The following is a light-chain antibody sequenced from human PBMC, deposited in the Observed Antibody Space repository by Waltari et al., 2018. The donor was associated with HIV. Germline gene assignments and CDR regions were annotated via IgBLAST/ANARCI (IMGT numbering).Light chain of an antibody. V-gene: IGKV1-5*03. Sequence: DIQMTQSPSTVSASVGDRVNITCRASQNLNNWLTWFQQKPGKAPKVLIYKASTLESGVPSRFSGSASETGFTLTISCLQPDDVATYYCQQYSSYSVYTFGQGTKVEIK. CDR3: QQYSSYSVYT. CDR1: QNLNNW. J-gene: IGKJ2*01. CDR2: KAS.